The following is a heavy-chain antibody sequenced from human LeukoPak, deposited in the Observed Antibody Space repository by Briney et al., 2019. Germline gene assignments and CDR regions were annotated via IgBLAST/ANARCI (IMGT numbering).Heavy chain of an antibody. Sequence: PSETLSLTCTVSGGSISNYYWSWIRQPAGKGLEWIGRINTSGSTDYNPSLKSRVTVSVDTSRNQFSLKLSSLTAADTAVYYCARSRGTTMVTRFDYWGQGTLVTVSS. CDR1: GGSISNYY. CDR3: ARSRGTTMVTRFDY. D-gene: IGHD5-18*01. J-gene: IGHJ4*02. V-gene: IGHV4-4*07. CDR2: INTSGST.